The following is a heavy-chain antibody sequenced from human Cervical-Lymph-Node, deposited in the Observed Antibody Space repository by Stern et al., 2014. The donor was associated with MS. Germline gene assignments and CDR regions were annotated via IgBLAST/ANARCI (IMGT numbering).Heavy chain of an antibody. CDR1: GFTFSSYS. CDR2: ISSGGSYI. V-gene: IGHV3-21*01. D-gene: IGHD4-23*01. J-gene: IGHJ4*02. Sequence: EVHLVESGGGLVKPGGSLRLSCAASGFTFSSYSMNWVRQAPGKGLEWGASISSGGSYIYYADSLKGRFTISRDNAKNSLYLQMNSLRAEDTAVYYCARGRGGNYRYYFDYWGQGTLVTVSS. CDR3: ARGRGGNYRYYFDY.